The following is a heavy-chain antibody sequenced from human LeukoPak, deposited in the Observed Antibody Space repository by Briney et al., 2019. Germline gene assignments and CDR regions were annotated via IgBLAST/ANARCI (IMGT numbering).Heavy chain of an antibody. J-gene: IGHJ4*02. D-gene: IGHD3-16*02. CDR3: TTEFRDDYVWGSYRRSYYFDY. CDR2: ISSSGSTI. V-gene: IGHV3-11*01. Sequence: KPGGFLRLSCAASGFTFSDYYMSWIRQAPGKGLEWVSYISSSGSTIYYADSVKGRFTISRDNAKNSLYLQMNSLRAEDTAVYYCTTEFRDDYVWGSYRRSYYFDYWGQGTLVTVSS. CDR1: GFTFSDYY.